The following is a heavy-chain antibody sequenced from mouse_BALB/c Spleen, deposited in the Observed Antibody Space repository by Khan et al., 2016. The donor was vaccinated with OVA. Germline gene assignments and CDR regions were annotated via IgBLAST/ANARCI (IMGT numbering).Heavy chain of an antibody. CDR2: IWSGGNT. CDR3: ARNSYMYDFTY. Sequence: QVQLKESGPGLVQPSQSLSITCTVSGFSLTTYGVHWVRQSPGKGLEWLGLIWSGGNTDYNAAFISRLSITTDNHKSQAFFQMNSLEADDTAIYYCARNSYMYDFTYWGQGTLVTVSA. J-gene: IGHJ3*01. CDR1: GFSLTTYG. D-gene: IGHD2-14*01. V-gene: IGHV2-2*01.